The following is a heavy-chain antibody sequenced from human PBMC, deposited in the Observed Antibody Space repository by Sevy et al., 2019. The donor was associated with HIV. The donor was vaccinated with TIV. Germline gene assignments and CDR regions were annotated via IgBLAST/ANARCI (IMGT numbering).Heavy chain of an antibody. CDR1: DGSFSGYY. V-gene: IGHV4-34*01. Sequence: SETLSLTCAVHDGSFSGYYWNWIRQLPGKGLEWIGEINESGITYYNPSLKSRFTISVDKSKKQFSLKLNSVTAVDSAVYFCARSPPVVVVPGAPSWFDPWGQGTLVTVSS. D-gene: IGHD2-2*01. J-gene: IGHJ5*02. CDR3: ARSPPVVVVPGAPSWFDP. CDR2: INESGIT.